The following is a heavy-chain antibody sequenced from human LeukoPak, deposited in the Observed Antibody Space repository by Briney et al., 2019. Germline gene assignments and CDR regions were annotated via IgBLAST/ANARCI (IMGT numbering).Heavy chain of an antibody. Sequence: GGSLRLSCAASGFTFSSYAMSWVRQAPGKGLEWVSAISGSGGSTYYADSVKGRFTISRDNSKNTLYLQMNSLRAEGRAVYYCAKVDILTGYLGYWGQGTLVTVSS. J-gene: IGHJ4*02. CDR1: GFTFSSYA. D-gene: IGHD3-9*01. CDR3: AKVDILTGYLGY. V-gene: IGHV3-23*01. CDR2: ISGSGGST.